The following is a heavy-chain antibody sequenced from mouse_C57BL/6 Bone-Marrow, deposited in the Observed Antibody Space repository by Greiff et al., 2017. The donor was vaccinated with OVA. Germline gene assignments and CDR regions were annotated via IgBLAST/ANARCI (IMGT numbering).Heavy chain of an antibody. CDR2: ISNGGGST. Sequence: DVMLVESGGGLVQPGGSLKLSCAASGFTFSDYYMYWVRQTPEKRLEWVAYISNGGGSTYYPDTVKGRFTISRDNAKNTLYLQMSRLKSEDTAMYYCARHDYYGSSYHWYFDVWGTGTTVTVSS. V-gene: IGHV5-12*01. D-gene: IGHD1-1*01. CDR3: ARHDYYGSSYHWYFDV. J-gene: IGHJ1*03. CDR1: GFTFSDYY.